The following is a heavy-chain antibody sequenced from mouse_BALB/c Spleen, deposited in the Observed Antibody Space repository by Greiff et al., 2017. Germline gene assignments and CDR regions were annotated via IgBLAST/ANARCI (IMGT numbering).Heavy chain of an antibody. V-gene: IGHV5-9-4*01. CDR1: GFTFSSYA. D-gene: IGHD1-1*01. Sequence: EVQLMESGGGLVKPGGSLKLSCAASGFTFSSYAMSWVRQSPEKRLEWVAEISSGGSYTYYPDTLTGRFTISRDNAKNTLYLEMSSLRSEDTAMYYCARDDPYYYGSSPPAWFAYWGQGTLVTVSA. J-gene: IGHJ3*01. CDR2: ISSGGSYT. CDR3: ARDDPYYYGSSPPAWFAY.